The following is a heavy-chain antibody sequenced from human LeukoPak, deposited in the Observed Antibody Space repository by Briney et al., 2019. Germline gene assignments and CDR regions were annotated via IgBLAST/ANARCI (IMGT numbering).Heavy chain of an antibody. CDR1: GFIFSSFW. Sequence: PGGPLRLSCEASGFIFSSFWMSWVRQAPGKGLEWVANIKQDGSEKYYVDSVKGRFIISRDNAKNSLYLQMNSLRAEDTAVYYCARRYFDLWGRGTLVTVSS. J-gene: IGHJ2*01. CDR3: ARRYFDL. V-gene: IGHV3-7*03. CDR2: IKQDGSEK.